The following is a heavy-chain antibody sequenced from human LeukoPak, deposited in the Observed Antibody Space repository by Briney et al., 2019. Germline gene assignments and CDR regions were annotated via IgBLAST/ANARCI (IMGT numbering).Heavy chain of an antibody. V-gene: IGHV1-18*04. D-gene: IGHD6-13*01. CDR3: ARGGGSSWYRGGGYYFDY. Sequence: ASVKVSCKASGYTFTSYGISWVRQAPGQGLEWMGWISAYNGNTNYAQKLQGRVTMTTDTSTSTAYMELRSLRSDDTAVYYCARGGGSSWYRGGGYYFDYWGQGTLVTVSS. CDR1: GYTFTSYG. CDR2: ISAYNGNT. J-gene: IGHJ4*02.